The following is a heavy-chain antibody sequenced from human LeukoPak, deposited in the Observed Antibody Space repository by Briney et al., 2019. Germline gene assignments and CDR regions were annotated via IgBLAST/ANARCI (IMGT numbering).Heavy chain of an antibody. CDR2: ISGSGGST. J-gene: IGHJ4*02. D-gene: IGHD3-10*01. CDR1: GFTFSTYG. Sequence: GGSLRLSCAGYGFTFSTYGMTWVRQAPGKGLEWVSAISGSGGSTYYADSVKGRFTISRDNSKNTLFLRMNSLRAEDTALYYCAKDRGWFGGSLANFDYWGQGTLLTVSS. CDR3: AKDRGWFGGSLANFDY. V-gene: IGHV3-23*01.